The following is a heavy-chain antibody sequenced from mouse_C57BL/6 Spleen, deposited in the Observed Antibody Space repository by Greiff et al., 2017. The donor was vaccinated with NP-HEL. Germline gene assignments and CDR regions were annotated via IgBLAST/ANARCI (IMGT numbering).Heavy chain of an antibody. V-gene: IGHV1-64*01. Sequence: QVQLQQPGAELVKPGASVKLSCKASGYTFTSYWMHWVKQRPGQGLEWIGMIHPNSGSTNYNEKFKSKATLTVDKSSSTAYMQLSSLTSEDAAVYYCTRGTVVAPFDYWGQDTTLTVSS. D-gene: IGHD1-1*01. CDR1: GYTFTSYW. CDR2: IHPNSGST. CDR3: TRGTVVAPFDY. J-gene: IGHJ2*01.